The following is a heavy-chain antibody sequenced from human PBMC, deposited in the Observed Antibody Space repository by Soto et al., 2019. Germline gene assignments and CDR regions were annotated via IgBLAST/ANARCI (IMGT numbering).Heavy chain of an antibody. Sequence: ASVKVSCKTSGYTFSGYYIHWVRQAPGQGLERMGWINPNSGGTNYAQKFQGWVTMTRETSITTAYMELSRLKSDDTAVYYCAREVESGWYKDWGQGALVTVSS. V-gene: IGHV1-2*04. J-gene: IGHJ4*02. CDR1: GYTFSGYY. CDR2: INPNSGGT. D-gene: IGHD6-19*01. CDR3: AREVESGWYKD.